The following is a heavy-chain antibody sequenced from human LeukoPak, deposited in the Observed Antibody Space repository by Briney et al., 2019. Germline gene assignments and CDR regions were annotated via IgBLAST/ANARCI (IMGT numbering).Heavy chain of an antibody. CDR3: ARVGVVQQTFDF. D-gene: IGHD3-22*01. J-gene: IGHJ4*02. Sequence: ASVKVSCKASGYTFTGYYMHWVRQAPGQGLEWMGWINPNSGDTNYAQKFQGRVTMTRDTSISTAYMELSRLRSDDTAVYYCARVGVVQQTFDFWGQGTLVTVSS. CDR1: GYTFTGYY. CDR2: INPNSGDT. V-gene: IGHV1-2*02.